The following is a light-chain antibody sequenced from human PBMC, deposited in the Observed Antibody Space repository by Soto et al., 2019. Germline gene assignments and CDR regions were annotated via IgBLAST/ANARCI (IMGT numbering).Light chain of an antibody. J-gene: IGLJ2*01. CDR2: DVS. V-gene: IGLV2-11*01. CDR3: CSYAGSSYVV. CDR1: SSDVGGYNY. Sequence: QSALTQPRSVSGSPGQSVTISCTGTSSDVGGYNYVSWYQQHPGKAPKLMIYDVSKRPSGVPDRFSGSKSGNTASLTISGLQAEDEAHYYCCSYAGSSYVVFGGGTKVTVL.